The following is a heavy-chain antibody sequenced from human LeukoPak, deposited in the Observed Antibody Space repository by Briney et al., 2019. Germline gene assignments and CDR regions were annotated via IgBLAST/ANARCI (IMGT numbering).Heavy chain of an antibody. D-gene: IGHD5-18*01. CDR3: ARDRHTAMVYYYYYMDV. CDR2: ISPSSHYI. CDR1: GFTFSNYS. V-gene: IGHV3-21*04. J-gene: IGHJ6*03. Sequence: GGSLRLSCAGSGFTFSNYSINWVRQAPGKGLEWVSSISPSSHYIYYADSVRGRSTISRDNAMNSLYLQMNSLRDEDTAVYYCARDRHTAMVYYYYYMDVWGTGTTVTVSS.